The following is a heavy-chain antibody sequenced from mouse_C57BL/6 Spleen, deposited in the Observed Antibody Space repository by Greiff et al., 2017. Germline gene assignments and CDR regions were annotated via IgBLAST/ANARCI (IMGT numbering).Heavy chain of an antibody. D-gene: IGHD3-2*02. CDR3: ARRDSSGYGYFDY. J-gene: IGHJ2*01. CDR1: GFTFSDYG. V-gene: IGHV5-17*01. CDR2: ISSGSSTI. Sequence: EVKVEESGGGLVKPGGSLKLSCAASGFTFSDYGMHWVRQAPEKGLEWVAYISSGSSTIYYADTVKGRFTISRDNAKNTLFLQMTSLRSEYTAMYYCARRDSSGYGYFDYWGQGTTLTVSS.